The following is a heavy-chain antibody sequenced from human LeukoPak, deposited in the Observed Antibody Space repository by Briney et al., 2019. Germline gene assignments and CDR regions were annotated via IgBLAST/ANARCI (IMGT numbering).Heavy chain of an antibody. CDR2: IYYSGST. D-gene: IGHD2-15*01. CDR1: GGSISSYY. J-gene: IGHJ4*02. CDR3: ARRLRQRLLPARIDY. V-gene: IGHV4-59*08. Sequence: PSETLSLTCTVSGGSISSYYWSWIRQPPGKGLEWIGYIYYSGSTNYNPSLKSRVTISVDTSKNQFSLKLSSVTAADTAIYYCARRLRQRLLPARIDYWGQGTLVTASS.